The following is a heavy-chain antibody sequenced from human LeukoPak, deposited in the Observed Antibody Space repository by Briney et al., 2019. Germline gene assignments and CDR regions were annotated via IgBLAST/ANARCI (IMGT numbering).Heavy chain of an antibody. D-gene: IGHD1-26*01. CDR2: INPNSGGT. CDR3: AREGGTLFLDY. Sequence: ASVKVSCKASGYTFTGYYIHWVRQAPGQGLEWMGWINPNSGGTNYAQKFQGRVTMTRDMSTSTVYMELSSLRSEDTAVYYCAREGGTLFLDYWGQGTLVTVSS. CDR1: GYTFTGYY. J-gene: IGHJ4*02. V-gene: IGHV1-2*02.